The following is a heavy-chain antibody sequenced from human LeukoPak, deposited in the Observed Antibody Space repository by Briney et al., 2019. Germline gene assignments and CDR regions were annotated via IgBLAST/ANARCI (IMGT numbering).Heavy chain of an antibody. Sequence: ASVKVSCKASGYTFTSYYMHWVRQAPGQGLEWMGIINPSGGSTSYAQKFQGRVTMTRDMSTSTVYMELSSLRSVDTAVYYCAKVGATSREFDYWGQGTLVTVSS. CDR3: AKVGATSREFDY. J-gene: IGHJ4*02. CDR1: GYTFTSYY. D-gene: IGHD1-26*01. CDR2: INPSGGST. V-gene: IGHV1-46*01.